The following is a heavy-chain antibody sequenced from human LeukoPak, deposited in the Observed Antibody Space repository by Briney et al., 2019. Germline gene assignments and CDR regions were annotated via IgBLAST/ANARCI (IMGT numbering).Heavy chain of an antibody. CDR2: IKQDGSEK. CDR1: GFIFSSYW. V-gene: IGHV3-7*01. D-gene: IGHD3-16*02. J-gene: IGHJ4*02. Sequence: GGSLRLSCVASGFIFSSYWMNWVRQAPGKGLEWVAIIKQDGSEKYYVDSVKGRFTISRDNAKNSLYLQMNSLRAEDTAVYFCARDPEGVITPESWGQGTLVTVSS. CDR3: ARDPEGVITPES.